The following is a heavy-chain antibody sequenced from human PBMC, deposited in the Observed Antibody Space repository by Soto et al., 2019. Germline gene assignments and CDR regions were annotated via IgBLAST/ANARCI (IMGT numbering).Heavy chain of an antibody. Sequence: SETLSLTCAVSGGPISSGGYSWSWIRQPPGKGLEWIGYIYHSGSTYYNPSLKSRVTISVDRSKNQFSLKLSSVTAADTAVYYCARMYYDFWSGYPYYFDYWGQGTLVTVSS. CDR3: ARMYYDFWSGYPYYFDY. V-gene: IGHV4-30-2*01. J-gene: IGHJ4*02. D-gene: IGHD3-3*01. CDR2: IYHSGST. CDR1: GGPISSGGYS.